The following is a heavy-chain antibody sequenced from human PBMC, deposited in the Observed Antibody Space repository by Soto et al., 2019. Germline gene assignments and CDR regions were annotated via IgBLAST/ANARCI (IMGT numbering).Heavy chain of an antibody. CDR1: GFNFKKYW. Sequence: GGSLRLSCAASGFNFKKYWMHWVRQAPGKGLEWVSRISDAGSTTTYADSVKGRFTISRDNAKNTLFLQMNSLRAEDTAVYYCARDQQLAPYYFDYWGQGTLVTVSS. V-gene: IGHV3-74*01. CDR2: ISDAGSTT. D-gene: IGHD6-13*01. CDR3: ARDQQLAPYYFDY. J-gene: IGHJ4*02.